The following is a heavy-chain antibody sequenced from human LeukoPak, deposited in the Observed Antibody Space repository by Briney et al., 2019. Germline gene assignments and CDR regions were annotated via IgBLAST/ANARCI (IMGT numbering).Heavy chain of an antibody. CDR1: GFTFSSYA. D-gene: IGHD3-22*01. Sequence: GGSLRLSCAASGFTFSSYAMSWVRQAPGKGLEWVSAISGSGGSTYYADSVKGRFTISRDNSKNTLYLQMNSLRAEDTAVYYCAKALWGYYYDSSGYYYWGQGTLVTVSS. V-gene: IGHV3-23*01. CDR2: ISGSGGST. J-gene: IGHJ4*02. CDR3: AKALWGYYYDSSGYYY.